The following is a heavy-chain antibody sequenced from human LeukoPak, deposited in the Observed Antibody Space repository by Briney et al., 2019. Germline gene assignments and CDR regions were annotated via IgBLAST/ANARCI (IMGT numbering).Heavy chain of an antibody. V-gene: IGHV1-2*06. Sequence: ASVKVSCKASGYTFTGYYMHWVRQAPGQGLEWMGRINPNSGGTNYAQKFQGRVTMTRDTSISTAYMELSRLRSDGTAVYYCARDHCSSTSCYWVYWGQGTLVTVSS. CDR3: ARDHCSSTSCYWVY. CDR2: INPNSGGT. CDR1: GYTFTGYY. J-gene: IGHJ4*02. D-gene: IGHD2-2*01.